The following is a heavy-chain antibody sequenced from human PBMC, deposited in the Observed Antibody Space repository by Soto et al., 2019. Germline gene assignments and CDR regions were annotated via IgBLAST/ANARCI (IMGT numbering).Heavy chain of an antibody. Sequence: EEQLLESGGGLVQPEGSLIVSCAASGFIFRNHAMTWVRQAPGKGLEWVSTIGGGGVTKYYADSVKGRFTISRDNSKSTVFLQMNSLRAEDTALYYCAKDGHIWNFYYHMDVWGKGTAVTVSS. CDR1: GFIFRNHA. CDR2: IGGGGVTK. V-gene: IGHV3-23*01. D-gene: IGHD3-3*02. J-gene: IGHJ6*03. CDR3: AKDGHIWNFYYHMDV.